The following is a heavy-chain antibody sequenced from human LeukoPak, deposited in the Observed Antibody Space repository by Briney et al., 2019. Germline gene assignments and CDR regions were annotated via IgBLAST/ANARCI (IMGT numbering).Heavy chain of an antibody. J-gene: IGHJ4*02. D-gene: IGHD3-3*01. V-gene: IGHV1-8*01. Sequence: GASVKVSCKASGYTFTSYDINWVRQANGPGHERMGWMNPNSGNTGYAQKFQGRVTMTRNTSISTAYMELSSMRSEDTAVYYCARGLPDFWSGYYTGDDYWGQGTLVTVSS. CDR3: ARGLPDFWSGYYTGDDY. CDR1: GYTFTSYD. CDR2: MNPNSGNT.